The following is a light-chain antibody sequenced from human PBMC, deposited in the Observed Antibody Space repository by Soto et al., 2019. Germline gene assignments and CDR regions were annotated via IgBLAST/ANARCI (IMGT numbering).Light chain of an antibody. CDR3: QQYKSYLT. V-gene: IGKV1-5*01. Sequence: DIQMTQSPSTLSASVGDRVTITCRASQCISSWLAWYQQKPGKAPKLLIYDASSLESGVPPRISGSGSGTEFSLTSSSLQPDDIATYYCQQYKSYLTFGGGTKVEIK. CDR1: QCISSW. CDR2: DAS. J-gene: IGKJ4*01.